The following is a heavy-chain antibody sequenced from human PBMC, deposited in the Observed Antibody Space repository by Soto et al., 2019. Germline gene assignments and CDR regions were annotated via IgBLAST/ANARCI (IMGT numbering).Heavy chain of an antibody. Sequence: QLVQSGAEVKKPGSSVKVSCKASGGDFLSYTISWVRQAPGQGPEWMGTIIPILDVAKNAQKFQGRVAITADKATSTVYMQLRSLRSDVTAVYYCAQMWFGELWHGMDVWGQGTTITVPS. J-gene: IGHJ6*02. CDR2: IIPILDVA. CDR3: AQMWFGELWHGMDV. CDR1: GGDFLSYT. D-gene: IGHD3-10*01. V-gene: IGHV1-69*02.